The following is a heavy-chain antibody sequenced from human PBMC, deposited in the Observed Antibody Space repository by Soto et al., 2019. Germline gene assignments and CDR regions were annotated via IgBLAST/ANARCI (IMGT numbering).Heavy chain of an antibody. CDR3: ARGCAAETLVAFNAFDI. CDR2: MYAGGST. J-gene: IGHJ3*02. D-gene: IGHD2-8*02. V-gene: IGHV3-66*01. Sequence: EVQLVESGGGLVQPGGSLRLSCAVSGLSAISNYMMCVRQAPGKGLELVSVMYAGGSTYYADSMKGRFTISSDISKSTGYLQRSGLRAEDTAVYYCARGCAAETLVAFNAFDIWGQGTMVTVSS. CDR1: GLSAISNY.